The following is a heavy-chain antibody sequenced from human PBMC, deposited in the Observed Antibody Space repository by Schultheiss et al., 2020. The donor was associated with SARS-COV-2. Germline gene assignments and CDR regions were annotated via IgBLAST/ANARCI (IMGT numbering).Heavy chain of an antibody. J-gene: IGHJ4*02. Sequence: SETLSLTCTVSGGSISSGGYYWSWIRQHPGKGLEWIGYIYYSGSTYYNPSLKSRVTISLDTSKNQFSLKLSSVTAADTAVYYCARGDTDHFDHWGQGTLVTVSS. V-gene: IGHV4-31*03. D-gene: IGHD3-16*01. CDR1: GGSISSGGYY. CDR2: IYYSGST. CDR3: ARGDTDHFDH.